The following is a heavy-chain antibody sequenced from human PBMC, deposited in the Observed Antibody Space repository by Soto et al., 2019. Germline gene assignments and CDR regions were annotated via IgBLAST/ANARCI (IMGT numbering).Heavy chain of an antibody. CDR1: GFTFSSYA. Sequence: EVQLLESGGGLVQPGGSLRLSCAASGFTFSSYAMSWVRQAPGKGLEWVSAISGSGGSTYYEDSVKGRFTISRDNSKNTLYLQMNSLRAEDTAVYYCAKMVKWLVDGNLDYWGQGTLVTVSS. CDR2: ISGSGGST. J-gene: IGHJ4*02. D-gene: IGHD6-19*01. CDR3: AKMVKWLVDGNLDY. V-gene: IGHV3-23*01.